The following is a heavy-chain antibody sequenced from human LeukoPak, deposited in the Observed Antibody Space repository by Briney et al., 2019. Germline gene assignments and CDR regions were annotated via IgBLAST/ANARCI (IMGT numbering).Heavy chain of an antibody. J-gene: IGHJ4*02. CDR3: ARGPSYSSNWTTLIWGFDY. D-gene: IGHD6-13*01. V-gene: IGHV4-34*01. Sequence: SETLSLTCAVYGGSFSGYYWSWIRQPPGKGLEWIGEINHSGSTNYNPSLKSRVTISVDTSKNQFSLKLSSVTAADTAVYYCARGPSYSSNWTTLIWGFDYWGQGTLVTVSS. CDR1: GGSFSGYY. CDR2: INHSGST.